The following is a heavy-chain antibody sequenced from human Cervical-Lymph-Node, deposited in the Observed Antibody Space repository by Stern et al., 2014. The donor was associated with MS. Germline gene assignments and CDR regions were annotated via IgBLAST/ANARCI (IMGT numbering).Heavy chain of an antibody. J-gene: IGHJ5*02. CDR2: IIPLFGTA. CDR1: GGTFSSYA. D-gene: IGHD5-18*01. Sequence: QVQLVQSGAEVKKPGSSVKVSCKASGGTFSSYAISWVRQAPGQGLEGMGGIIPLFGTANYAQKFQGRVTITADESTSTAYMELSSLRSEDTAVYYCASPRGYSYGAREDWFDPWGQGTLVTVSS. CDR3: ASPRGYSYGAREDWFDP. V-gene: IGHV1-69*01.